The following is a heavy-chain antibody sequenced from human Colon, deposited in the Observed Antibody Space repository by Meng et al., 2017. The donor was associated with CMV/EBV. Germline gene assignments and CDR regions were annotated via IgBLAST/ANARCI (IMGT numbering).Heavy chain of an antibody. D-gene: IGHD1-1*01. CDR3: ARGGAYNIY. V-gene: IGHV3-7*01. J-gene: IGHJ4*02. CDR2: IKEDGSEK. Sequence: RLSCAASGFTFNFHKMTWVRQAPGKGLEWVATIKEDGSEKYYVDSVKGRFTISRDNAKNSLFLQMNSLRDEDTAVYYCARGGAYNIYWGQGTLVTVSS. CDR1: GFTFNFHK.